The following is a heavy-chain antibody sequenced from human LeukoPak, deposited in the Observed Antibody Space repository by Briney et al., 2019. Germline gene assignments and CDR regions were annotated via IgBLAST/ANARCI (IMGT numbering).Heavy chain of an antibody. CDR3: ARAESSSWYPDY. V-gene: IGHV4-39*07. CDR2: IYYSGST. J-gene: IGHJ4*02. Sequence: SETLSLTCTVSGGSISSSSYYWGWIRQPPGKGLEWIGSIYYSGSTYYNPSLKSRVTISVDTSKNQFSLKLSSVTAADTAVYYCARAESSSWYPDYWGQGTLVTVSS. CDR1: GGSISSSSYY. D-gene: IGHD6-13*01.